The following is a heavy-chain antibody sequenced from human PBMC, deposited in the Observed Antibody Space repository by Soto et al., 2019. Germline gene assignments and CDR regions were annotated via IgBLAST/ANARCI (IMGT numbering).Heavy chain of an antibody. D-gene: IGHD3-3*01. V-gene: IGHV4-59*01. Sequence: SEAPSLTCGVSGVSITTYYWSWIQHPPGKGLEWIGHVYYSGSTNYNPSLKSRITISEDTSKNQFSLKLSSVTAADTAVYYCARGNFWSGYRTPNWFDPWGQGTLVTVSS. CDR1: GVSITTYY. CDR3: ARGNFWSGYRTPNWFDP. CDR2: VYYSGST. J-gene: IGHJ5*02.